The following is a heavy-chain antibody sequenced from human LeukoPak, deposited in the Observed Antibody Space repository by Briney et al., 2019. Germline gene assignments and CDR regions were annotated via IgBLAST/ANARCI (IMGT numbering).Heavy chain of an antibody. D-gene: IGHD4-17*01. J-gene: IGHJ4*02. V-gene: IGHV4-39*07. Sequence: SETLSLTCTVSGGSISSSSYYWGWIRQPPGKGLEWIGSIYYSGSTYYNPSLKSRVTISVVTSKNQFSLKLSSVTAADTAVYYCARDGIDGDYVLDYWGQGTLVTVSS. CDR1: GGSISSSSYY. CDR2: IYYSGST. CDR3: ARDGIDGDYVLDY.